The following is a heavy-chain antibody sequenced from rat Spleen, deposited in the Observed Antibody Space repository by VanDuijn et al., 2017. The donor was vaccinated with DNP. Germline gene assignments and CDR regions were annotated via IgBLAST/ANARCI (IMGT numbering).Heavy chain of an antibody. CDR2: IRYDGGST. CDR3: ARPMDYYSGGFAY. CDR1: GFTFSDYY. V-gene: IGHV5-22*01. D-gene: IGHD1-1*01. J-gene: IGHJ3*01. Sequence: EVQLVESGGGLVQPGRSLKLSCAASGFTFSDYYMAWVRQAPTKGLEWVAYIRYDGGSTYYGDSVKGRFTISRANVKSTLYLQMNSLRSEDMATYYCARPMDYYSGGFAYWGQGTLVTVSS.